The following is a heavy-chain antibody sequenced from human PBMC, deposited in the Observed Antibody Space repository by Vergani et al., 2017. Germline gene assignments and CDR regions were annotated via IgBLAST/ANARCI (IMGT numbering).Heavy chain of an antibody. V-gene: IGHV3-30*18. CDR2: ISYDGSNK. CDR1: GFTFSSYG. J-gene: IGHJ4*02. CDR3: AKDRSSGYYHLYYFDY. Sequence: VQLLESGGGLVQPGGSLRLSCAASGFTFSSYGMHWVRQAPGKGLEWVAVISYDGSNKYYADSVKGRFTISRDNSKNTLYLQMNSLRAEDTAVYYCAKDRSSGYYHLYYFDYWGQGTLVTVSS. D-gene: IGHD3-22*01.